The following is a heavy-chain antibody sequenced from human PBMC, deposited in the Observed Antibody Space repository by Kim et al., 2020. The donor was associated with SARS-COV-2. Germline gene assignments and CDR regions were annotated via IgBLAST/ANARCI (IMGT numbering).Heavy chain of an antibody. CDR2: IYYSGST. CDR1: GGSISSSSYY. D-gene: IGHD5-12*01. Sequence: SETLSLTCTVSGGSISSSSYYWGWIRQHTGKGLEWIGSIYYSGSTSYNPSLKNRVTISVDTSKNQFSLKLSYVTAADTALYYCARLHSGYLCFDYWGQGT. J-gene: IGHJ4*02. CDR3: ARLHSGYLCFDY. V-gene: IGHV4-39*01.